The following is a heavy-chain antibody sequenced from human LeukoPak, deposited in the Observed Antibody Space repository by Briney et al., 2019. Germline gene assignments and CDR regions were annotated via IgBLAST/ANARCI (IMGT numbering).Heavy chain of an antibody. CDR3: ARVHITMGRGVIIAGFDY. V-gene: IGHV3-48*03. J-gene: IGHJ4*02. CDR1: GFTFGSYE. CDR2: ISNSGSTI. Sequence: GGSLRLSCAVSGFTFGSYEMNWVRQAPGKGLEWVSYISNSGSTIYYEDPVKGRFTISRDNAKNSLYLQMNSLRAEDTPVYYCARVHITMGRGVIIAGFDYWGGGTLVTVSS. D-gene: IGHD3-10*01.